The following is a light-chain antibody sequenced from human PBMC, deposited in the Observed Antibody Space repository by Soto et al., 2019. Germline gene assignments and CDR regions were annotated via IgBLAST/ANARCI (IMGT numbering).Light chain of an antibody. J-gene: IGKJ1*01. CDR1: QSVSGW. CDR3: QQYDSFSGT. CDR2: GAS. V-gene: IGKV1-5*01. Sequence: DIQMTQSPSTLSASVGDTVTVTCRASQSVSGWLAWYQQKPGKAPKLLIYGASSLESGVPSRFSGSGSGTEFTLTITNLQPDDFATYYCQQYDSFSGTFGQGTKVEIE.